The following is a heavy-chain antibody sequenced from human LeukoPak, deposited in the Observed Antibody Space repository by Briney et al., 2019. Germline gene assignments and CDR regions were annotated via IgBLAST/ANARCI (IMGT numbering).Heavy chain of an antibody. CDR1: GIIFSNYW. D-gene: IGHD2-21*02. CDR2: INSDGSST. V-gene: IGHV3-74*01. Sequence: GGSLRLSCAASGIIFSNYWMHWVRQAPGKGLVWVSRINSDGSSTSYADSVKGRFTISRDNAKNTLYLQMNSLRAEDTAVYYCARDRVFCGGDCYSGAFDIWGQGTMVTVSS. J-gene: IGHJ3*02. CDR3: ARDRVFCGGDCYSGAFDI.